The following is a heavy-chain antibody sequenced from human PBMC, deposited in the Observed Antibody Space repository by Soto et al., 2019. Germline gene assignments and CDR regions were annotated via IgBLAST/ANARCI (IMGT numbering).Heavy chain of an antibody. V-gene: IGHV1-69*01. D-gene: IGHD6-13*01. Sequence: QVLLVQSSAEVKKPGSSVKVSCKASGGTFTSTAFSWVRQAPGQGLEWMGGIIPVLGTPNYAPKFQARLTVTADASTTTVHMELSSLSSDDTAVYYCASSAGLDHLLNYYGLNVWGQGTTVTVSS. CDR2: IIPVLGTP. CDR1: GGTFTSTA. CDR3: ASSAGLDHLLNYYGLNV. J-gene: IGHJ6*02.